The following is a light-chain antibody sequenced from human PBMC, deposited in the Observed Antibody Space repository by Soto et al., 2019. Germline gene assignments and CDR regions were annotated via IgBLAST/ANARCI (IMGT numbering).Light chain of an antibody. CDR3: QQGRSFPVT. Sequence: DIQLTQSPSSVSASVGDRVTITCRASQRLSSWLSWYQQKPGRAPKLLIYAASTLQSGVPSRFSGSGSGTDFTLTISSLQPEDFATYYCQQGRSFPVTFCGGTKVEVK. J-gene: IGKJ4*01. CDR2: AAS. V-gene: IGKV1-12*01. CDR1: QRLSSW.